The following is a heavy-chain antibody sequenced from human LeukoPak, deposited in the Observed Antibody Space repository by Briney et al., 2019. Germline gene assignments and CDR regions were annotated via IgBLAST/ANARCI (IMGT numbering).Heavy chain of an antibody. Sequence: GGSLRLSCAASGFTFSTYAMHWVRQAPGPGLEWVAVISYDGNNKYYADSVKGRFTTSRDNSKNTLSLQMDSLRAEDTAVYYCARDLAMYYYYGMDVWGQGTTVTDSS. CDR1: GFTFSTYA. J-gene: IGHJ6*02. CDR3: ARDLAMYYYYGMDV. V-gene: IGHV3-30-3*01. CDR2: ISYDGNNK.